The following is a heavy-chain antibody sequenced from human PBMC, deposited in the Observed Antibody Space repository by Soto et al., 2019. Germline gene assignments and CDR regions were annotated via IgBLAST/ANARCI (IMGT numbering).Heavy chain of an antibody. CDR1: GYTLTELS. CDR3: ATGVAVAGRIVGPERGWFDP. V-gene: IGHV1-24*01. CDR2: FDPEDGET. D-gene: IGHD6-19*01. Sequence: ASVKVSCKVSGYTLTELSMHWVRQAPGKGLEWMGGFDPEDGETIYAQKFQGRVTMTEDTSTDTAYMELSSLRSEDTAVYYCATGVAVAGRIVGPERGWFDPWGQGTLVTVSS. J-gene: IGHJ5*02.